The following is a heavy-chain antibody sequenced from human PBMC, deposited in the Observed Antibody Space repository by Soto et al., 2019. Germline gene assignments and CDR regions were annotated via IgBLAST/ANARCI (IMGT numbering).Heavy chain of an antibody. Sequence: QVQLVQSGAEVKKPGASVKVSCKASGYTFTSYAMHWVRQAPGQRLEWMGWINAGNGNTKYSQKFQGRVTITRDTSASTAYMELSSLRSEDTAVYYCARAPGLDILTGYFDYWGQGTLVTVSS. J-gene: IGHJ4*02. CDR2: INAGNGNT. CDR1: GYTFTSYA. D-gene: IGHD3-9*01. V-gene: IGHV1-3*01. CDR3: ARAPGLDILTGYFDY.